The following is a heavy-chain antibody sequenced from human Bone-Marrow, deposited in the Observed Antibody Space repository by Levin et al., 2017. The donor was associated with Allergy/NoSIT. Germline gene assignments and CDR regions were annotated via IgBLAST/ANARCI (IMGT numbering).Heavy chain of an antibody. V-gene: IGHV3-23*01. CDR3: AKLTAYWYFDL. D-gene: IGHD2-21*02. CDR1: GFTFSSYA. Sequence: GESLKISCAASGFTFSSYAMSWVRQAPGKGLEWVSAISGSGGSTYYADSVKGRFTISRDNSKNTLYLQMNSLRAEDTAVYYCAKLTAYWYFDLWGRGTLVTVSS. J-gene: IGHJ2*01. CDR2: ISGSGGST.